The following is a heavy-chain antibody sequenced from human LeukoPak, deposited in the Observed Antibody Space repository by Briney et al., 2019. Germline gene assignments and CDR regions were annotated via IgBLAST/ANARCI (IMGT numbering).Heavy chain of an antibody. CDR1: GGSISSYY. V-gene: IGHV4-59*01. CDR2: IYYSGST. CDR3: ARIGYSRSWYSNYYYYYGMDV. D-gene: IGHD6-13*01. J-gene: IGHJ6*02. Sequence: SETLSLTCTVSGGSISSYYWSWIRQPPGKGLEWIGYIYYSGSTNYNPSLKSRVTISVDTSKNQFSLKLSPVTAADTAVYYCARIGYSRSWYSNYYYYYGMDVWGQGTTVTVSS.